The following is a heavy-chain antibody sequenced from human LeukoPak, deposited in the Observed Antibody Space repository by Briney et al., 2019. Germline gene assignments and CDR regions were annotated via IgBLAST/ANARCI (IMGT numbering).Heavy chain of an antibody. CDR2: INHSGST. CDR3: ARAYDYVWGSYRTLDY. CDR1: GGSFSGYY. D-gene: IGHD3-16*02. Sequence: TSETLSLTCTVYGGSFSGYYWSWIRQPPGKGLEWIGEINHSGSTNYNPSLKSRVTISVDTSKNQFSLKLSSVTAADTAVYYCARAYDYVWGSYRTLDYWGQGTLVTVSS. J-gene: IGHJ4*02. V-gene: IGHV4-34*01.